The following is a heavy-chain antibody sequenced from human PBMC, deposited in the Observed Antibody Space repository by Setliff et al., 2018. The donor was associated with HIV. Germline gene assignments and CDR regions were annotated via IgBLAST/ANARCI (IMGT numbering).Heavy chain of an antibody. J-gene: IGHJ4*02. CDR1: GFTFEDYA. D-gene: IGHD6-13*01. Sequence: GGSLRLSCVASGFTFEDYAMHWVRQGPGKGLEWVSLISWDDGSIFYSASVKGRFIISRDNSKKSLFLQMNRLKTEDTAVYYCAKGMYRGSRSAAGTLDHWGQGTKVTVSS. V-gene: IGHV3-43D*03. CDR2: ISWDDGSI. CDR3: AKGMYRGSRSAAGTLDH.